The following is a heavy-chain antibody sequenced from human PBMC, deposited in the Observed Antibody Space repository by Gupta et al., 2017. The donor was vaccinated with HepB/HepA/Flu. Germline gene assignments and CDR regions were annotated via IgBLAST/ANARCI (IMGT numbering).Heavy chain of an antibody. CDR1: GFTVSSNY. CDR3: ARDRIEMATSS. Sequence: EVQLVESGGGLVQPGGSLRLSCAASGFTVSSNYMSWVRQAPGKGLEWVSVIYSGGSTDDADSVKGRFTISRDKAKNTLDIQMKRMRAEDTAVYYGARDRIEMATSSGGQGTMVTVSS. CDR2: IYSGGST. V-gene: IGHV3-66*01. J-gene: IGHJ4*02. D-gene: IGHD5-12*01.